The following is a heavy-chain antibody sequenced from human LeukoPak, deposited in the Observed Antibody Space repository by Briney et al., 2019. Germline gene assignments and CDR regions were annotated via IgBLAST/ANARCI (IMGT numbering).Heavy chain of an antibody. CDR3: ASRGGQDY. Sequence: PGGSLRLSCAASGFTFSSYWMSWVRQVPGKGLEWVSSISPSSSYIYYADSVKGRFTISRDNAKNSLYLQMNSLRAEDTAVYYCASRGGQDYWGQGTLVTVSS. V-gene: IGHV3-21*01. CDR1: GFTFSSYW. CDR2: ISPSSSYI. J-gene: IGHJ4*02.